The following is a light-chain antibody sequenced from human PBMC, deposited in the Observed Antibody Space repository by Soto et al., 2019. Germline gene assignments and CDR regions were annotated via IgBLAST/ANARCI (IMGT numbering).Light chain of an antibody. Sequence: EVVLTQSPDTLSLSPGETATLSCRASQSVDRYVAWYQQKLGQAPRLLIYGASSRATGIPDRFSGSGSGTDFTLTIKRLEPEDFAVYYCKQYGSSPITFGQGTRLEIK. V-gene: IGKV3-20*01. CDR1: QSVDRY. J-gene: IGKJ5*01. CDR2: GAS. CDR3: KQYGSSPIT.